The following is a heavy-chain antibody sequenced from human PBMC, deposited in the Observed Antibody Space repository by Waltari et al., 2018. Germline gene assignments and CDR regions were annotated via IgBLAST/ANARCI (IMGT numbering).Heavy chain of an antibody. J-gene: IGHJ5*02. Sequence: QVQLQESGPGLVKPSETLSLTCAVPGYSISSGYYWGWIRQPPGKGLEWIGSIYHSGSTYYNPSLKSRVTISVDTSKNQFSLKLSSVTAADTAVYYCARDGTSGGPFDPWGQGTLVTVSS. CDR2: IYHSGST. CDR1: GYSISSGYY. V-gene: IGHV4-38-2*02. CDR3: ARDGTSGGPFDP. D-gene: IGHD2-15*01.